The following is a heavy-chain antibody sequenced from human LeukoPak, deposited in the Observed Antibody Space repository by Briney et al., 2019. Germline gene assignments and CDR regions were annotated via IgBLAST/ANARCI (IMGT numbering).Heavy chain of an antibody. CDR3: AKGSATVTTGDYFDY. D-gene: IGHD4-17*01. CDR2: ISGSGGST. J-gene: IGHJ4*02. V-gene: IGHV3-23*01. CDR1: GFTFSSYA. Sequence: PGGSLRLSCAASGFTFSSYAMSWVRQPPGKGLDWVSAISGSGGSTYYADSVKGRFTISRDNSKNTLYLQMNSLRAEDTAVYYCAKGSATVTTGDYFDYWGQGTLVTVSS.